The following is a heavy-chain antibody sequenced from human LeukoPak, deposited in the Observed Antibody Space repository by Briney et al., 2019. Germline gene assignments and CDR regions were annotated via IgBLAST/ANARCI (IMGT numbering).Heavy chain of an antibody. CDR3: VRDKLGGAFDV. CDR2: ITRSSGTI. J-gene: IGHJ3*01. CDR1: GFTFSGYD. D-gene: IGHD1-7*01. V-gene: IGHV3-48*02. Sequence: GGSLRLSCAASGFTFSGYDMNWVRQAPGKGLEWVSFITRSSGTIYYADSVKGRFTVSRDNAESSLYLQMNSLRDEDTAVYSCVRDKLGGAFDVWGHGTMVTASS.